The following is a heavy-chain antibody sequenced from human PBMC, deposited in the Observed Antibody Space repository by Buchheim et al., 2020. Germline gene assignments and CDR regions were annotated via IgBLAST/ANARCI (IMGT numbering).Heavy chain of an antibody. Sequence: EVQLVESGGGLVQPGGSLRLSCAGSGFTFNSHWMTWVRQAPGKGLEWVANILQDGNDQSYVDSVKGRFTISRDNAKNSLYLQMSSLGAEDTAVYYCARHTYHRLDSWGQGTL. CDR2: ILQDGNDQ. CDR1: GFTFNSHW. CDR3: ARHTYHRLDS. V-gene: IGHV3-7*01. D-gene: IGHD1-14*01. J-gene: IGHJ4*02.